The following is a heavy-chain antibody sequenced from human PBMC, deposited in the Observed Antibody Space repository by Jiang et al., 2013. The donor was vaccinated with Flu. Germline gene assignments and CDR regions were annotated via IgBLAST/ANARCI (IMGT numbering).Heavy chain of an antibody. CDR1: GGTFSSYP. V-gene: IGHV1-69*01. D-gene: IGHD6-13*01. J-gene: IGHJ4*02. Sequence: VQLVESGAEVKKSGSSVKVSCKASGGTFSSYPISWVRQAPGQGLEWMGGIIPIFGTVNYGQKFQGRVTITADESTSTAYMELSGLRSEDTAVYYCAREGTGIVVVGLTTWGQGTLVTVSS. CDR3: AREGTGIVVVGLTT. CDR2: IIPIFGTV.